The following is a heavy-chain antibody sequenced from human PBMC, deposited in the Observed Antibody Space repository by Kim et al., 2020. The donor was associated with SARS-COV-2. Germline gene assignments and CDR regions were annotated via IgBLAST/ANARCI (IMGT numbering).Heavy chain of an antibody. CDR3: ATTGSRYGDYDLVYDAFDI. CDR2: IIPIFGTA. V-gene: IGHV1-69*13. CDR1: GGTFSSYA. D-gene: IGHD4-17*01. Sequence: SVKVSCKASGGTFSSYAISWVRQAPGQGLEWMGGIIPIFGTANYAQKFQGRVTITADESTSTAYMELSSLRSEDTAVYYCATTGSRYGDYDLVYDAFDIWGQGTMVTVSS. J-gene: IGHJ3*02.